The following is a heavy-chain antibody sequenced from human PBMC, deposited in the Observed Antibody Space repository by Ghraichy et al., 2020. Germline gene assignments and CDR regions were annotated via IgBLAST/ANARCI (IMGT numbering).Heavy chain of an antibody. CDR1: GFTFSSYA. Sequence: GGSLRLSCAASGFTFSSYAMSWVRQAPGKGLEWVSAISGSGGSTYYADSVKGRFTISRDNSKNTLYLQMNSLRAEDTAVYYCAKVLGVKGGDYEIGYFDYWGQGTLVTVSS. CDR3: AKVLGVKGGDYEIGYFDY. D-gene: IGHD4-17*01. CDR2: ISGSGGST. J-gene: IGHJ4*02. V-gene: IGHV3-23*01.